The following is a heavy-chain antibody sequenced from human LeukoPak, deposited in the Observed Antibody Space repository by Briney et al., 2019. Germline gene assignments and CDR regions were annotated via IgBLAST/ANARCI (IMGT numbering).Heavy chain of an antibody. Sequence: PGGSLRLSCAASGFTFSSYGMHWVRQAPGKGLEWVAVISYDGSNKYYADSVKGRFTISRDNSKNTLYLQMNSLRAEDTAVYYCARDSSTAGYSYGDPNDYWGQGTLVTVSS. D-gene: IGHD5-18*01. J-gene: IGHJ4*02. CDR1: GFTFSSYG. CDR3: ARDSSTAGYSYGDPNDY. V-gene: IGHV3-30*03. CDR2: ISYDGSNK.